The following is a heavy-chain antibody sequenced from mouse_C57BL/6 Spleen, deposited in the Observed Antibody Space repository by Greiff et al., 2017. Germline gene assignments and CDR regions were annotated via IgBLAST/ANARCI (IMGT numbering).Heavy chain of an antibody. V-gene: IGHV14-1*01. CDR3: TDSVYYYGSSPLFDY. CDR1: GFNIKDYY. D-gene: IGHD1-1*01. CDR2: IDPEDGDT. Sequence: EVKLQESGAELVRPGASVKLSCTASGFNIKDYYMHWVKQRPEQGLEWIGRIDPEDGDTEYAPKFQDKATMTADTSSNTAYLQLSSLTSEDTAVYYYTDSVYYYGSSPLFDYWGQGTTLTVSS. J-gene: IGHJ2*01.